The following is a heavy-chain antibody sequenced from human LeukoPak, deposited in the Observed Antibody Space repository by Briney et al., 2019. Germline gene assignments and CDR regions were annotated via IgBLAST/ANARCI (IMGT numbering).Heavy chain of an antibody. J-gene: IGHJ5*02. CDR2: IYPGDSDT. V-gene: IGHV5-51*01. Sequence: GAPLKICCTGSGYSFTSYLIGWVRQIRGKGLEWMGIIYPGDSDTRYSPSFQGQVTISADKSISTAYLQWSSLKASDSAMYYCARQVRGCSSTSCYSLFDPWGQGTLVTVSS. CDR3: ARQVRGCSSTSCYSLFDP. D-gene: IGHD2-2*01. CDR1: GYSFTSYL.